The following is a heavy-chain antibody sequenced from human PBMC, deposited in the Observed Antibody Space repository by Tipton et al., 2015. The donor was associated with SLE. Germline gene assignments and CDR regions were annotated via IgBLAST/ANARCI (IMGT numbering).Heavy chain of an antibody. Sequence: SLRLSCAASGFTFSSYGMHWVRQAPGKGLEWVAVISYDGSNKYYADSVKGRFTISRDNSKNTLYLQMNSLRAEDTAVYYCAKDHRGYGLLWFGESMDVWGKGTTVTVSS. CDR2: ISYDGSNK. CDR3: AKDHRGYGLLWFGESMDV. D-gene: IGHD3-10*01. J-gene: IGHJ6*04. V-gene: IGHV3-30*18. CDR1: GFTFSSYG.